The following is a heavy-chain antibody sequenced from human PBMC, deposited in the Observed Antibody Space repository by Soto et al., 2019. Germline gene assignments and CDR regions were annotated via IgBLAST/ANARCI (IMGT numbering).Heavy chain of an antibody. CDR3: VKAVPSGVVRDFDWGALDI. D-gene: IGHD3-9*01. CDR1: GFTFSSYS. J-gene: IGHJ3*02. V-gene: IGHV3-64D*06. Sequence: PGGSLRLSCSASGFTFSSYSIHWVRQAPWKGLEYVSAISSNGVSTYYADSVKGRLTISRDNSKNTLYLQMSSLRAEDPAVYYWVKAVPSGVVRDFDWGALDIWGQGTMVTVSS. CDR2: ISSNGVST.